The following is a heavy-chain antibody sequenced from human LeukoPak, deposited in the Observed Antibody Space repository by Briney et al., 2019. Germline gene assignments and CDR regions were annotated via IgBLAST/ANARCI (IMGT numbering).Heavy chain of an antibody. V-gene: IGHV4-31*03. J-gene: IGHJ4*02. D-gene: IGHD5-18*01. CDR2: IYSSGST. CDR1: GGSISSGGYF. CDR3: ARGGKKTAMVTS. Sequence: PSQTLSLTCTVSGGSISSGGYFWNWIRQLPGKGLEWIGYIYSSGSTYNPSLKSRVIISLDTSKNQFSLKLNSVTAADTAVHYCARGGKKTAMVTSWGQGTLVTVSS.